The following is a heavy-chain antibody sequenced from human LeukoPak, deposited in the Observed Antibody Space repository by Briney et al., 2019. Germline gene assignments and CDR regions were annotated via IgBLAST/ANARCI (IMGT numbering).Heavy chain of an antibody. CDR3: ARAASIAVRGGWFDP. CDR2: INAGNGNT. Sequence: ASVEVSCKASGYTFSSYAMHWVRQAPGQRLEWMGWINAGNGNTKYSQKFQGRVTITRDTSASTAYMELSSLRSEDTAVFYCARAASIAVRGGWFDPWGQGTLVTVSS. CDR1: GYTFSSYA. V-gene: IGHV1-3*01. D-gene: IGHD6-6*01. J-gene: IGHJ5*02.